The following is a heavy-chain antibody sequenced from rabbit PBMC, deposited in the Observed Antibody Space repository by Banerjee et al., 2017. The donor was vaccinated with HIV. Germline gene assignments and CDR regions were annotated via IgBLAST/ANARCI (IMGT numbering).Heavy chain of an antibody. Sequence: QSLEESGGGLVKPGASLTLTCTASGFSFSSSCYMCWVRQAPGKGLEWIGCIHTGTGSTYYASWAKGRFTISKTSSTTVTLQMTSLTAADTATYFCARDDANSGGFVFDLWGQGTLVTVS. D-gene: IGHD1-1*01. CDR2: IHTGTGST. V-gene: IGHV1S40*01. CDR1: GFSFSSSCY. CDR3: ARDDANSGGFVFDL. J-gene: IGHJ4*01.